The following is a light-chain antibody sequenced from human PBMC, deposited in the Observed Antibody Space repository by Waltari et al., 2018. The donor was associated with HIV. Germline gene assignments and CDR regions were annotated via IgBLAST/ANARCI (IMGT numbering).Light chain of an antibody. Sequence: DIVMTQSPDSLAVSLGERATINCKSSRSVLFSSNNKNYLAWYQQKTGQPPKLLFYWASTRESGVPDRFSGSGSGTDFTLTISSLQAEDVAVYYCQQYYSSPLTFGGGTKVEIK. CDR3: QQYYSSPLT. CDR2: WAS. V-gene: IGKV4-1*01. J-gene: IGKJ4*01. CDR1: RSVLFSSNNKNY.